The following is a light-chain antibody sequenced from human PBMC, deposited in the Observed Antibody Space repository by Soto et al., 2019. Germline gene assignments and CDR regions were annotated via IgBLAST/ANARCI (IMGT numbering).Light chain of an antibody. CDR3: CSYRV. CDR2: EVS. V-gene: IGLV2-23*02. Sequence: QSVLTQPASVSGSPGQSITISCTGTSSDVGSYNLVSWYQQHPGKAPKLMIYEVSERPSGVSNRFSGSKSGNTASLTIPGLQAAAEADYYCCSYRVFGTGTKVTVL. CDR1: SSDVGSYNL. J-gene: IGLJ1*01.